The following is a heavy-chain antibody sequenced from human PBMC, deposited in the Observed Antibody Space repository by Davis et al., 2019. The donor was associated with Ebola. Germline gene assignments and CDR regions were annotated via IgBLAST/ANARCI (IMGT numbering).Heavy chain of an antibody. CDR1: GITFSRHP. D-gene: IGHD1-26*01. V-gene: IGHV3-30-3*01. J-gene: IGHJ3*02. CDR3: ARGSSASYRDAFDI. CDR2: ISYDGSNK. Sequence: GESLKISCGASGITFSRHPMNWVRQAPGKGLEWVALISYDGSNKYYADSVKARFTISRDNSKNTLYLQMDSLRAEDTAVYYCARGSSASYRDAFDIWGQGTMVTVSS.